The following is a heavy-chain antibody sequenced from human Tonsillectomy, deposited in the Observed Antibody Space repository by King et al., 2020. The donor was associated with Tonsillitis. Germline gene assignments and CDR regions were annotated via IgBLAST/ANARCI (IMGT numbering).Heavy chain of an antibody. CDR1: GFTFSIYA. V-gene: IGHV3-30*04. J-gene: IGHJ4*02. CDR2: ISYDGSQN. CDR3: ARGPGLPRGIGRAYYFDG. D-gene: IGHD1-26*01. Sequence: VQLVESGGGVVQPGRSLRLSCAASGFTFSIYAMHWVRQAPGKGLEWVAVISYDGSQNFYADSVKGRFPISRDNSKNTLYLQMNSRRAEDTAVYYCARGPGLPRGIGRAYYFDGGGQGTLVTVSA.